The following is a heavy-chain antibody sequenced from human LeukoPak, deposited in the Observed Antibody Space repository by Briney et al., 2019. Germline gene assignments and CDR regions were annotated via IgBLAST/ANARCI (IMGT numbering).Heavy chain of an antibody. CDR1: GYTLTAYY. CDR3: ARVGERAIAALWSY. V-gene: IGHV1-2*02. Sequence: ASVKVSCKASGYTLTAYYMHWVRQAPGHGLEWMGWINPNSGDTEYAHKFQGRVTMTRDTSINTAYMELTSLRSDDTAVYYCARVGERAIAALWSYWGQGTPVTVSS. J-gene: IGHJ4*02. CDR2: INPNSGDT. D-gene: IGHD5-12*01.